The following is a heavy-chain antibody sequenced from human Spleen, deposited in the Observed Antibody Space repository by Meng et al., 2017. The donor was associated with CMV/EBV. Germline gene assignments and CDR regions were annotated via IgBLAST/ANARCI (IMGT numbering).Heavy chain of an antibody. D-gene: IGHD6-13*01. CDR1: GFTFSDYY. V-gene: IGHV3-11*04. Sequence: GESLKISCAASGFTFSDYYMNWIRQAPGKGLEWVSYISSDGYSEFYAYSVKGQFTISRDNAKNSMYLQMNSLRAEDTGVYYCARTRYSSSWYTFDYWGQGKLVTVSS. CDR3: ARTRYSSSWYTFDY. J-gene: IGHJ4*02. CDR2: ISSDGYSE.